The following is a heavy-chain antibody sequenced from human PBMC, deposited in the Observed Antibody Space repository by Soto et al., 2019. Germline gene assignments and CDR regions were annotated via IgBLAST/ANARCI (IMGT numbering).Heavy chain of an antibody. J-gene: IGHJ6*02. V-gene: IGHV1-46*01. Sequence: ASVKVSCKASGYTFTTHYIHWVRQAPGQGPEWMGIIDPRSGSAGYAQRFQVSVTMTRDTPTSTFYMELSSVTAADTAVYYCARASPVVTDVWGQGTTVTVSS. CDR1: GYTFTTHY. D-gene: IGHD5-18*01. CDR2: IDPRSGSA. CDR3: ARASPVVTDV.